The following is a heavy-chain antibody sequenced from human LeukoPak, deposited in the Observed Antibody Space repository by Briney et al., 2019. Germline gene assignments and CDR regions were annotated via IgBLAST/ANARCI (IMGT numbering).Heavy chain of an antibody. Sequence: PSETLSLTYAVYGASFTGYYWSWFRQPPGKGLEWIGEINHSGGTNYNPSLKSRVTISLDTSNNQFSLKLSSVTAADTAVYYCARLLPLQGGDVWGQGTTVTVSS. CDR1: GASFTGYY. J-gene: IGHJ6*02. D-gene: IGHD2-15*01. V-gene: IGHV4-34*01. CDR3: ARLLPLQGGDV. CDR2: INHSGGT.